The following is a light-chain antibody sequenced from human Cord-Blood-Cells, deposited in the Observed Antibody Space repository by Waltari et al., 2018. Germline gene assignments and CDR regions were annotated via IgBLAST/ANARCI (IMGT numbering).Light chain of an antibody. Sequence: QSALTQHASVSGSPGQSITISCTATSSDVGSYNIVSWYQQHPGKAPKLMIYEGSKRPSGVSNRFSGSKSGNTASLTISGLQAEDEADYYCCSYAGSSTYVFGTGTKVTVL. J-gene: IGLJ1*01. CDR3: CSYAGSSTYV. CDR2: EGS. CDR1: SSDVGSYNI. V-gene: IGLV2-23*01.